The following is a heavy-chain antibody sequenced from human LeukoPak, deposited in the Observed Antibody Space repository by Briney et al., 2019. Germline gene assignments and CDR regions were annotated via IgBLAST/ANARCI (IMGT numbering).Heavy chain of an antibody. CDR2: ISGSGGST. V-gene: IGHV3-23*01. CDR3: AKDQKPCSSGWYYFDY. J-gene: IGHJ4*02. Sequence: GGPLRLSCAASGFTFSSYAMSWVRQAPGKGLEWVSAISGSGGSTYYADSVKGRFTISRDNSKNTLYLQMNSLRAEDTAVYYCAKDQKPCSSGWYYFDYWGQGTLVTVSS. D-gene: IGHD6-19*01. CDR1: GFTFSSYA.